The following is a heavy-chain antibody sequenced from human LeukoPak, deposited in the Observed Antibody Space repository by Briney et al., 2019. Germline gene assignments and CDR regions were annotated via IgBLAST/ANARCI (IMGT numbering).Heavy chain of an antibody. D-gene: IGHD2-2*01. J-gene: IGHJ6*03. CDR1: GFTFSSYS. V-gene: IGHV3-21*01. CDR2: ISSSSSYI. CDR3: ARGEGGDIVVVPAATYPSYYYYYMDV. Sequence: GGSLRLSCAASGFTFSSYSMNWVRQAPGKGLEWVSSISSSSSYIYYADSVKGRFTISRDNAKNSLYLQMNSLRAEDTAVYYCARGEGGDIVVVPAATYPSYYYYYMDVWGKGTTVTVSS.